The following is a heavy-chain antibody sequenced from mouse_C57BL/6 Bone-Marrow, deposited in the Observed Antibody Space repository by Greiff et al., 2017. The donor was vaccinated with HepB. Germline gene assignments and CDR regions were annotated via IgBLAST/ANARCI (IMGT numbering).Heavy chain of an antibody. Sequence: EVQLVESGGGLVKPGGSLKLSCAASGFTFSDYGMHWVRQAPEKGLEWVAYISSGSSTIYYADTVKGRFTISRDNAKNPLFLQMTSLRSEDTAMYYCARRYYGSFLYYFDYWGQGTTLTVSS. CDR1: GFTFSDYG. D-gene: IGHD1-1*01. J-gene: IGHJ2*01. CDR2: ISSGSSTI. CDR3: ARRYYGSFLYYFDY. V-gene: IGHV5-17*01.